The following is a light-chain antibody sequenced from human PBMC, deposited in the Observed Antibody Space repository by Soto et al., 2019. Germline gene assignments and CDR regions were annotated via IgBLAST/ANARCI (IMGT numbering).Light chain of an antibody. CDR3: QQYVNFVWT. V-gene: IGKV3-20*01. CDR1: QSVSTSK. J-gene: IGKJ1*01. CDR2: DAS. Sequence: SVLTQSPGTLSLSPGVRATLSGRTSQSVSTSKLAWYQQRPGQAPRLLMYDASRRATGIPDRFSGSGSGTDFTLTISRLEPEDVAVYYCQQYVNFVWTFGQGTKVDIK.